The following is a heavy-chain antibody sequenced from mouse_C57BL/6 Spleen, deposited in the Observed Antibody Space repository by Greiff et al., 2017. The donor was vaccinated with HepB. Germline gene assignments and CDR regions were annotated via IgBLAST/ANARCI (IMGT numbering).Heavy chain of an antibody. D-gene: IGHD2-1*01. J-gene: IGHJ2*01. V-gene: IGHV1-50*01. CDR2: IDPSDSYT. CDR1: GYTFTSYW. Sequence: QVQLQQPGAELVKPGALVKLSCKASGYTFTSYWMQWVKQRPGQGLEWIGEIDPSDSYTNYNQKFKGKATLTVDTSSSTAYMQLSSLTSEDSAVYYCARTLLSFDYWGQGTTLTVSS. CDR3: ARTLLSFDY.